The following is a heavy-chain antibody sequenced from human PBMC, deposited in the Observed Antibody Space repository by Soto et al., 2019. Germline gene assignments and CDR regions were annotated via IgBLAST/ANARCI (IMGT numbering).Heavy chain of an antibody. Sequence: SETLSLTCTVSGGSISSYYWSLIRQPPGKGLERIWYIYYSGSTNYNPSLKSRVTISVDTPKNQFSLKLSSVTAADTAVYYCARVVPRGLDYDFWSAPGALAFDILGQGTMVTVSS. CDR3: ARVVPRGLDYDFWSAPGALAFDI. CDR1: GGSISSYY. V-gene: IGHV4-59*01. CDR2: IYYSGST. J-gene: IGHJ3*02. D-gene: IGHD3-3*01.